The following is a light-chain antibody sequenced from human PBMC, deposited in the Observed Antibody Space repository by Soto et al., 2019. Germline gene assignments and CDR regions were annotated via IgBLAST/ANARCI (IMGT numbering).Light chain of an antibody. CDR1: QSVSSAY. V-gene: IGKV3-20*01. CDR2: DTS. J-gene: IGKJ1*01. Sequence: EIVLTQSPGTLSLSSGERATLSCRASQSVSSAYLAWYQQKPGQAPRLLIYDTSTRATGVPDRFSGSGSGTDFTLTITRLAPEECAVYYCQQFLHSPGTFGQGTKLEIK. CDR3: QQFLHSPGT.